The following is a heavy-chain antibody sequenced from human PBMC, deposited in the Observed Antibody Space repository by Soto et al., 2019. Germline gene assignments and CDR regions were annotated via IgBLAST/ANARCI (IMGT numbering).Heavy chain of an antibody. V-gene: IGHV3-23*01. CDR3: AKDPRAYSTHMSYVSDH. CDR2: LDAGDTT. Sequence: EVQLLASGGNLVQPGGSLRLSCAASGFTFSRHAMSWVRQAPGEGLEWVSTLDAGDTTYYADSVKGRFTIARDNARNTLPLQRNSLRVDDTAVYYCAKDPRAYSTHMSYVSDHWGQGTLVTVSS. CDR1: GFTFSRHA. D-gene: IGHD6-13*01. J-gene: IGHJ4*02.